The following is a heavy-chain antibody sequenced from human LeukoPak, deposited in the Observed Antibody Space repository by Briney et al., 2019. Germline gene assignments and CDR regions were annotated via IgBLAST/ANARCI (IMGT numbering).Heavy chain of an antibody. Sequence: MTSETLSLTWTVSGAAISSYYCSWIRQPPGKGLEWIGYIYYSGGTKYNPSLMSRVTISVDRAQNQFSLSLRSVTAADTAVYYCASVGLYDSSGYFMDSWGQGTLVIVSS. CDR3: ASVGLYDSSGYFMDS. D-gene: IGHD3-22*01. CDR1: GAAISSYY. V-gene: IGHV4-59*01. CDR2: IYYSGGT. J-gene: IGHJ4*02.